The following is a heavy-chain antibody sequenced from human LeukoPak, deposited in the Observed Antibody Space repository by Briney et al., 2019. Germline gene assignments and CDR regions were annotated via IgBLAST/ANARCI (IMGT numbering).Heavy chain of an antibody. CDR3: ASPRVSYSYYYYMDV. D-gene: IGHD2-15*01. CDR1: GFTFSDYY. Sequence: GGSLRLSCAASGFTFSDYYMSWIRQAPGKGLEWVSYISSSGSTIYYADSVKGRFTISRDNAKNSLYLQMSSLRAEDTAVYYCASPRVSYSYYYYMDVWGKGTTVTVSS. CDR2: ISSSGSTI. V-gene: IGHV3-11*01. J-gene: IGHJ6*03.